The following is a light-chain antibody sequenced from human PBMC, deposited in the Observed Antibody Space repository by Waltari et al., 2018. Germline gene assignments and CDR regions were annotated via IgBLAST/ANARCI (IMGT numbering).Light chain of an antibody. Sequence: QSVLTQPPSASGTPGQRVTISCSGSNSNIGSNPVNWYQQVPGTAPKLLIYSTNQTPSGIPERFSASKSGTSASLAVTGLQSEDEAFYFCAIWDDSLGGVFGGGTYLTVL. CDR3: AIWDDSLGGV. CDR1: NSNIGSNP. CDR2: STN. J-gene: IGLJ3*02. V-gene: IGLV1-44*01.